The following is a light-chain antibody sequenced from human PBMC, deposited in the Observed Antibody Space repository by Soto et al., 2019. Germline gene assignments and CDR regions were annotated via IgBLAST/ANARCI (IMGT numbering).Light chain of an antibody. J-gene: IGKJ1*01. CDR1: QGIRND. Sequence: IQMTQSPSSLSASVGDRVTITCRASQGIRNDLAWYQQKPGKAPELLIYAASTLQSGVPLRFSGSGSGTEFTLTISSLQPDDFATYYCQQYNSYSWTFGQGTKVDIK. CDR3: QQYNSYSWT. CDR2: AAS. V-gene: IGKV1-17*01.